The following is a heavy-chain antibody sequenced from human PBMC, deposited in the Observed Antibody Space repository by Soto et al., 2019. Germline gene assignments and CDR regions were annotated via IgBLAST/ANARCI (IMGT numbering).Heavy chain of an antibody. Sequence: QAHLMQSGAEVKKPGSSVKVSCKASGGTFSGYAISWVRQRPGRGLGWMGGIIPIFGITTYAEKFQGRITLAADESTGTAFMDLRSLISEDTAVYYCARDPRSITGTTSSEDFQFWGPGT. J-gene: IGHJ1*01. D-gene: IGHD1-20*01. V-gene: IGHV1-69*01. CDR3: ARDPRSITGTTSSEDFQF. CDR1: GGTFSGYA. CDR2: IIPIFGIT.